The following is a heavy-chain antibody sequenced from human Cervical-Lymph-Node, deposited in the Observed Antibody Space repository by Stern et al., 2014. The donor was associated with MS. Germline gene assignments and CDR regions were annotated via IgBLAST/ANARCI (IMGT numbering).Heavy chain of an antibody. D-gene: IGHD4-17*01. V-gene: IGHV1-24*01. Sequence: VQLVQSGAEVKKPGASVRVSCKVSGDTLRILSMHWVRQGPGKGLEWMGGFDPEEGETVYALKFQGRVTMTEDLSTDTAYMDLSSLRSEDTAVYFCATEGDYGDFAFDVWGQGTVVTVSS. CDR3: ATEGDYGDFAFDV. CDR1: GDTLRILS. CDR2: FDPEEGET. J-gene: IGHJ3*01.